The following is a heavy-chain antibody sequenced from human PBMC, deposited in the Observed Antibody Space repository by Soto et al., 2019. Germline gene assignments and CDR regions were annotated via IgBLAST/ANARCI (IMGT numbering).Heavy chain of an antibody. Sequence: QITLKESGPTLVKPTQTLTLTCTFSGFSLTTDRVGVGWIRQPPGEALEWLAVIYWDDSKTYRTSLESGLTIPKDTSKNQVALTMTNMDSLDTATYYCAHAYGGRSLYWGQGTLVTVSS. CDR3: AHAYGGRSLY. V-gene: IGHV2-5*02. D-gene: IGHD1-26*01. CDR2: IYWDDSK. J-gene: IGHJ4*02. CDR1: GFSLTTDRVG.